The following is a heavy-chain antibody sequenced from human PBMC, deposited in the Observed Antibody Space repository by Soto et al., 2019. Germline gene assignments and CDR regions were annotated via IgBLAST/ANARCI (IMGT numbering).Heavy chain of an antibody. J-gene: IGHJ5*02. V-gene: IGHV3-7*01. CDR1: GFTFSSYW. CDR3: ARQEADSSAALIYP. D-gene: IGHD6-19*01. CDR2: IKQDGSEK. Sequence: EVQLVESGGGLVQPGGSLRLSCAASGFTFSSYWMSWVRQAPGKGLEWVANIKQDGSEKYYVDSVKGRFTLSRDNAKNSLYLQMNSLTAEATAVYYCARQEADSSAALIYPWGQGTLVTVSS.